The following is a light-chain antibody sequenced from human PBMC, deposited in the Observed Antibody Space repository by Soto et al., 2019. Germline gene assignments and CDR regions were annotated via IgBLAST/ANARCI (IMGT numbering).Light chain of an antibody. CDR2: AAS. V-gene: IGKV1-9*01. J-gene: IGKJ5*01. Sequence: DIQLTQSPSFLSASVGDRVTITCRASQVISTYLACCQQKPGKDPKLLIYAASTLQSGVPLSFSGSGSGTSFTLTISSLQPEDFATYYCQQLLSYPITFGQGTRLEI. CDR1: QVISTY. CDR3: QQLLSYPIT.